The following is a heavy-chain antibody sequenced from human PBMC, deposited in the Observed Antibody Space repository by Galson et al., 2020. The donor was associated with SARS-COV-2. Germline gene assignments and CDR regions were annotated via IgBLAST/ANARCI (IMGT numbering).Heavy chain of an antibody. V-gene: IGHV3-23*01. J-gene: IGHJ4*02. CDR2: ISSSGGSA. D-gene: IGHD1-26*01. CDR1: GFTFRSYA. CDR3: AKIARGSSSGDYFDY. Sequence: GGSLRLSCAGSGFTFRSYAMSWVRQAPGKGLEWVSSISSSGGSAYYADSVKGRFTISRDNSKNTLYLQMNSLRAEDTAVYYCAKIARGSSSGDYFDYWGQGTLVSVSS.